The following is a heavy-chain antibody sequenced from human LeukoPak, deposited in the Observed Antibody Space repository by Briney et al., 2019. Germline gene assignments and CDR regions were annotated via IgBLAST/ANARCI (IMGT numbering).Heavy chain of an antibody. CDR1: GGSISSSNYY. CDR3: ARDLGPYYYYYMDV. CDR2: IYYSGST. Sequence: SETLSLTCTVSGGSISSSNYYWGWIRQPPGKGLEWIGSIYYSGSTYYSPSLKSRVTISVDTSKNQFSLKLSSVTAADTAVYYCARDLGPYYYYYMDVWGKGTTVTVSS. J-gene: IGHJ6*03. V-gene: IGHV4-39*07.